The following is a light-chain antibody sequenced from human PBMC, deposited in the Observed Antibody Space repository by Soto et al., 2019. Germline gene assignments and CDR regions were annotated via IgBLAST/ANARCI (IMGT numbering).Light chain of an antibody. Sequence: EIVLTQSPGTLSLSPGERATLSCRASQSVSSSYLAWYQQKPGQAPRLLIYGASIRATGIPARFSGSGSGTDFTLTISSLQSEDFAVYYCQQYNNWPLTFGGGTKVDIK. CDR3: QQYNNWPLT. V-gene: IGKV3-15*01. CDR2: GAS. J-gene: IGKJ4*01. CDR1: QSVSSSY.